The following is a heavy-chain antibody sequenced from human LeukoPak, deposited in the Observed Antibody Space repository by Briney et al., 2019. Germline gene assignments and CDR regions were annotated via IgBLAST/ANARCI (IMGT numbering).Heavy chain of an antibody. CDR3: AKDGRDYGDYVDY. Sequence: GGSLRLSCAASGFTFSSYGMHWGRQAPGKGLEWGAVISYDGSNKYYADSVKGRFTISRDNSKNTLYLQMNSLRAEDTAVYYCAKDGRDYGDYVDYWGQGTLVTVSS. J-gene: IGHJ4*02. V-gene: IGHV3-30*18. CDR1: GFTFSSYG. D-gene: IGHD4-17*01. CDR2: ISYDGSNK.